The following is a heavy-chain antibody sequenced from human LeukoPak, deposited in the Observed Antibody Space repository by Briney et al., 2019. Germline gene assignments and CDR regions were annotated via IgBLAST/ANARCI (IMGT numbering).Heavy chain of an antibody. CDR1: GFTFTRFW. J-gene: IGHJ4*02. D-gene: IGHD3-10*01. CDR3: TRGGEEPFDY. Sequence: AGGSLRLSCAGSGFTFTRFWMHWVSQAPGKGLVWVSRINVEGTTTTYANSVEGRFTISRDENTLYLQMNHLRVDDTAVYYCTRGGEEPFDYWGQGTLVTVSS. V-gene: IGHV3-74*01. CDR2: INVEGTTT.